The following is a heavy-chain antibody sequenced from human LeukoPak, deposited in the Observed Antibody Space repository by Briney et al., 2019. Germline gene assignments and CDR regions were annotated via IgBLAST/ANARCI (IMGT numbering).Heavy chain of an antibody. V-gene: IGHV4-61*01. CDR1: GGSVSSGSYY. CDR3: AWSYGSGSYYFFDY. J-gene: IGHJ4*02. CDR2: IYYSGST. D-gene: IGHD3-10*01. Sequence: SETLSLTCTVSGGSVSSGSYYWSWIRQPPGKGLEWIGYIYYSGSTNYNPSLKSRVTISVDTSKNQFSLKLSSVTAADTAVYYCAWSYGSGSYYFFDYWGQGTLVTVSS.